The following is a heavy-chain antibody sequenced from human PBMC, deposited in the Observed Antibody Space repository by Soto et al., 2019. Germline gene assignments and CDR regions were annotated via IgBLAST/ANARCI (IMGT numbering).Heavy chain of an antibody. D-gene: IGHD3-3*01. V-gene: IGHV1-69*06. CDR1: GGTFSSYA. CDR3: ARDRTSSFWTPRGYYFDY. J-gene: IGHJ4*02. CDR2: IIPIFGTA. Sequence: SVKVSCKASGGTFSSYAISWVRQAPGQGLEWMGGIIPIFGTANYAQKFQGRVTITADKSASTAYMELSSLRSEDTAVYYCARDRTSSFWTPRGYYFDYWGQGTLVTVS.